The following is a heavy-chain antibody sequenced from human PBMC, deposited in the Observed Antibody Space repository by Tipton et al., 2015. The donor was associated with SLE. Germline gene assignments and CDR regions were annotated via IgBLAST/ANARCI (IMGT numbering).Heavy chain of an antibody. J-gene: IGHJ6*03. CDR2: INHSGST. D-gene: IGHD2-8*01. CDR3: ARDGPTWDYYYYMDV. Sequence: TLSLTCAAYGGSFSGYYWSWIRQPPGKGLEWIGEINHSGSTNYNPSLKSRVTISVDTSKNQFSLRLSSVTAADTAVFYCARDGPTWDYYYYMDVWGKGTTVTVSS. V-gene: IGHV4-34*01. CDR1: GGSFSGYY.